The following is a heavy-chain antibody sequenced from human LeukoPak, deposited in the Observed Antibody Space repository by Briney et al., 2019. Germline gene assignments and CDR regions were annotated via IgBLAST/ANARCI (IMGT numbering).Heavy chain of an antibody. J-gene: IGHJ4*02. V-gene: IGHV3-30*03. CDR1: GFTFTCCG. CDR3: ARKNEQGVTDF. Sequence: TGGSLRLSCAASGFTFTCCGMHWVRQAPGKGLEWLAVISYHGSNIYYADSVKGRFTIPRDNSKNTAFLQMNSLRPEDTALYYCARKNEQGVTDFWGQGALVTVSA. CDR2: ISYHGSNI. D-gene: IGHD1-1*01.